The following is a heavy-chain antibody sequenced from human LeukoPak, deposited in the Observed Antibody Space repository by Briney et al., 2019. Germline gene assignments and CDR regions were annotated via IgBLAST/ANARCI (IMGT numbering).Heavy chain of an antibody. J-gene: IGHJ4*02. CDR3: ARDQYNGYDFGPDY. D-gene: IGHD5-12*01. CDR1: GFTLSSYE. CDR2: IDYSGGST. Sequence: GGSLRLSCTASGFTLSSYEMSWIRQAPGKGLEWVSSIDYSGGSTYYADSVKGRFTISRDNAKNSVHLRMDSLRAVDTAKYYCARDQYNGYDFGPDYWGQGTLVTVAS. V-gene: IGHV3-23*01.